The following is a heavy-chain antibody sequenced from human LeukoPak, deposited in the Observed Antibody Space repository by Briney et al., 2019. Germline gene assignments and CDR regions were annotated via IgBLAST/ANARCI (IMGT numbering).Heavy chain of an antibody. CDR1: GYTFISYG. CDR3: AREGGIAAAGTTVDY. D-gene: IGHD6-13*01. Sequence: ASVKVSCKASGYTFISYGISWVRQAPGQGLEWMGWISAYNGNTNYAQKLQGRVTMTTDTSTSTAYMELRSLRSDDTAVYYCAREGGIAAAGTTVDYWGQGTLVTVSS. V-gene: IGHV1-18*01. CDR2: ISAYNGNT. J-gene: IGHJ4*02.